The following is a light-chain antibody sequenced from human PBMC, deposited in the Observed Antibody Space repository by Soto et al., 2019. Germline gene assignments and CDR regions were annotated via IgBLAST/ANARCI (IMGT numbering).Light chain of an antibody. J-gene: IGLJ1*01. CDR3: SSYTSSNTYV. CDR2: EVS. Sequence: QSALTQPASVSGSPGQSITISCTGTSSDVGGYNYVSWYQQHPGKAPKRIIYEVSNRPSGVSNRFSGSKSDNTASLTISGLQAEDEADYYCSSYTSSNTYVFGTGTKLTVL. V-gene: IGLV2-14*01. CDR1: SSDVGGYNY.